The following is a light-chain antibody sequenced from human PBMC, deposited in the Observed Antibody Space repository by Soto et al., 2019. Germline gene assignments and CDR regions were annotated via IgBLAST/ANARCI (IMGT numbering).Light chain of an antibody. J-gene: IGKJ5*01. CDR3: KLYGSSPH. CDR2: GAS. CDR1: QSVSSY. V-gene: IGKV3-15*01. Sequence: EIVLTHSPATLSFSPWEIATLSFSSSQSVSSYLALYQQKPGQAPRLLIYGASTRATGIPARFSGSGSGTEFTLSISSLQSEDFAVYYCKLYGSSPHFGQGTRLEIK.